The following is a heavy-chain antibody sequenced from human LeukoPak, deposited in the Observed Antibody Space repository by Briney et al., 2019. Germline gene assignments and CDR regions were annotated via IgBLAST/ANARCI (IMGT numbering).Heavy chain of an antibody. CDR3: ARGGSDTAMAHDY. J-gene: IGHJ4*02. CDR2: ISRGASRT. CDR1: EFTFSNHW. D-gene: IGHD5-18*01. V-gene: IGHV3-74*01. Sequence: GGSLRLSCAASEFTFSNHWMHWVRHAPGKGLMWVSRISRGASRTDYADSVKGRFTISRDDAKNTLYLQVNSLRVEDTGVYFCARGGSDTAMAHDYWGQGILVTVSS.